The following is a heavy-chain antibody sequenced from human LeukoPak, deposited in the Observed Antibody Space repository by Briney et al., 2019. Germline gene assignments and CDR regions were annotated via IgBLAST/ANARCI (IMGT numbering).Heavy chain of an antibody. CDR2: IYYSGST. V-gene: IGHV4-39*01. Sequence: SETLSLTCTVSGGSISSSSYYWGWIRQPPGKGLEWIGSIYYSGSTYYNPSLKSQVTISVDTSKNQFSLKLSSVTAADTAVYYCARVLDYDILTGYLGGAFDIWGQGTMVTVSS. CDR1: GGSISSSSYY. CDR3: ARVLDYDILTGYLGGAFDI. D-gene: IGHD3-9*01. J-gene: IGHJ3*02.